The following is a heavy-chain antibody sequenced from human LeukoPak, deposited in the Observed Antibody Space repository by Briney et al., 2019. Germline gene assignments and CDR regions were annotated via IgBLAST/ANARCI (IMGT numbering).Heavy chain of an antibody. CDR3: ARTSIVVVPAAKGWFDP. CDR2: ISAYNGNT. Sequence: ASVKVSCKASGYTFTSYGISWVRQAPGQGLEWMGWISAYNGNTNYAQKLQGRVTMTTDTSTSTAYMELRSLRSDDTAVYYCARTSIVVVPAAKGWFDPWGQGTLVTVSS. V-gene: IGHV1-18*01. CDR1: GYTFTSYG. D-gene: IGHD2-2*01. J-gene: IGHJ5*02.